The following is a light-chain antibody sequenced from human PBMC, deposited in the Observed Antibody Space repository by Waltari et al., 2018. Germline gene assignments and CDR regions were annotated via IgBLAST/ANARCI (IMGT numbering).Light chain of an antibody. V-gene: IGLV2-14*03. Sequence: QSALTQPASVSGSPGQSITISCTGTSSAIGGYNHVSWFQQHPGRAPKLIIYGVNNRPSGISNRFSGSKSGNTASLTISGLQAEDESHYYCTSYTTSFTVVFGGGTKLTVL. CDR3: TSYTTSFTVV. J-gene: IGLJ2*01. CDR1: SSAIGGYNH. CDR2: GVN.